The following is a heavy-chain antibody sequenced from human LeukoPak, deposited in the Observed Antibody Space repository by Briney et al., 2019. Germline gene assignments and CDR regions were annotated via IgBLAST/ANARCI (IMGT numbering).Heavy chain of an antibody. CDR2: INHSGST. CDR1: GGSFSGYY. J-gene: IGHJ6*02. Sequence: SETLSLTCAVYGGSFSGYYWSWIRQPPGKGLEWIGEINHSGSTNYNPSLKSRVTISVDKSKNQFSLKLSSVTAADTAVYYCARDLTAAAGTHHYYYYGMDVWGQGTTVTVSS. CDR3: ARDLTAAAGTHHYYYYGMDV. D-gene: IGHD6-13*01. V-gene: IGHV4-34*01.